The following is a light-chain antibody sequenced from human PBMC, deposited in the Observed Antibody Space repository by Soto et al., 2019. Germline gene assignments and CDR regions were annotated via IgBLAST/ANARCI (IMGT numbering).Light chain of an antibody. Sequence: DIQMTQSPSLQSSSVWDRVTITCRASQTISTYLNWYQQKPGKAPKLLIYGASSLQSGVPSRFSGSGSGTEFTLTISSLQPDDFATYYCQQYNSYSFGQGTKV. CDR2: GAS. V-gene: IGKV1-5*01. J-gene: IGKJ1*01. CDR3: QQYNSYS. CDR1: QTISTY.